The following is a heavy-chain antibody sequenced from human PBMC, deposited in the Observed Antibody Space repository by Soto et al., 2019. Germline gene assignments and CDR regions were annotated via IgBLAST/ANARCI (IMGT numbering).Heavy chain of an antibody. Sequence: QVQLVQSGAEVKKPGASVKVSCKASGYTFTSYGISWVRQAPGQGLEWMGWIIGNRNYAQNLQVRVTMTTETSTSTAYMELRSLRSDDTAVYFCARDQNGSGSCDYWGQGTLVTVSS. CDR3: ARDQNGSGSCDY. CDR2: IIGNR. D-gene: IGHD3-10*01. J-gene: IGHJ4*02. CDR1: GYTFTSYG. V-gene: IGHV1-18*01.